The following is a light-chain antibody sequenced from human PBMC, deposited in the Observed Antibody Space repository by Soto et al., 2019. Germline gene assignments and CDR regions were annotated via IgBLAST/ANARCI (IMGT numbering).Light chain of an antibody. V-gene: IGKV1-39*01. CDR3: QQSYITRYS. Sequence: DIQMTQSPSSLSASVGDRVTITCRASQPISNYLSWYQQKPGKAPKLLIYAASTLHSGVPSRFSGSGSGTDFTLTISSLQPEDFATYSCQQSYITRYSFGQVTKLEIK. CDR1: QPISNY. J-gene: IGKJ2*03. CDR2: AAS.